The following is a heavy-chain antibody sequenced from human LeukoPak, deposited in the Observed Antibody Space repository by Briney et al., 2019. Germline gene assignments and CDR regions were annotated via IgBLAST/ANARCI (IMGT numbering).Heavy chain of an antibody. Sequence: GESLQISCKGSGYIFTNYWIGWVRQMPGKGLEWMGIIYPSDSDTRYSPSFQGQVTISADKSISTAYLQWSSLKASATAMYYCARRSAYCGGDCYDFWGQGTLVTVSS. CDR2: IYPSDSDT. CDR1: GYIFTNYW. J-gene: IGHJ4*02. CDR3: ARRSAYCGGDCYDF. D-gene: IGHD2-21*01. V-gene: IGHV5-51*01.